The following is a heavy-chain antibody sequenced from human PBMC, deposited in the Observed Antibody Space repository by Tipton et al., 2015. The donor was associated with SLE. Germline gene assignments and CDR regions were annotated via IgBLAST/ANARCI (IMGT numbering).Heavy chain of an antibody. Sequence: SLRLSCAASGFTVSDYALRWFRQAPGKGLEWVSAISGSDGNTYYADSVKGRFSIFRDNSKNTLSLQMNSLRVEDTAVYYCAKRRSWSGNDCSLGGAFDIWGQGTMVTVSS. CDR3: AKRRSWSGNDCSLGGAFDI. D-gene: IGHD3-3*01. CDR2: ISGSDGNT. J-gene: IGHJ3*02. V-gene: IGHV3-23*01. CDR1: GFTVSDYA.